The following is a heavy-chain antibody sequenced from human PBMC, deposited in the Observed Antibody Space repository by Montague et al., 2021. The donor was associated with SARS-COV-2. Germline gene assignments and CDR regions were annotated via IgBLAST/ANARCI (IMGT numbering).Heavy chain of an antibody. J-gene: IGHJ4*02. CDR3: ARDFDY. CDR2: MYYSWST. V-gene: IGHV4-59*13. Sequence: SETLSLTCTVSGGSISSYYWSWIRQPPGKGLEWIWYMYYSWSTNYHTSLKSRVTLTVYTSKNQFSLKLSSVTVADTAVYYCARDFDYWGQGTLVTVSS. CDR1: GGSISSYY.